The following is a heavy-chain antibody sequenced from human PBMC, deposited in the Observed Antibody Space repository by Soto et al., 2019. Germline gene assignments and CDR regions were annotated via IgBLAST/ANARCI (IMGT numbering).Heavy chain of an antibody. CDR2: ISWDGGST. J-gene: IGHJ6*02. CDR3: AKDITLLMSVLPYGSGNDYYGMDV. Sequence: GGSLRLSCAASGFTFDDYTMHWVRQAPGKGLEWVSLISWDGGSTYYADSVKGRFTISRDNSKNSLYLQMNSLRTEDTALYYCAKDITLLMSVLPYGSGNDYYGMDVWGQGTTVTVSS. D-gene: IGHD3-10*01. V-gene: IGHV3-43*01. CDR1: GFTFDDYT.